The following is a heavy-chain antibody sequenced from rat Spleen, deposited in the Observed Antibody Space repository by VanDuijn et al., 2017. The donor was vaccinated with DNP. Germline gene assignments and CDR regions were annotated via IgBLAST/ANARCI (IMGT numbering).Heavy chain of an antibody. J-gene: IGHJ1*01. D-gene: IGHD1-6*01. Sequence: EVQLVESGGDLVQPGRSLKLSCVAFGFTFNDYWMTWIRQVPGKGLEWVASITPSGGNTYFPDSVKGRFTISRNNAKNTLYLQMNSLRSEDTATYYCARGIITALPYWSFDFWGPGTMVTVSS. CDR2: ITPSGGNT. V-gene: IGHV5-31*01. CDR3: ARGIITALPYWSFDF. CDR1: GFTFNDYW.